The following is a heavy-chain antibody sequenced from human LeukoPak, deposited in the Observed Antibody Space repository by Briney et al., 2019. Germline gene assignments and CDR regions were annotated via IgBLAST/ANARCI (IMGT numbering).Heavy chain of an antibody. CDR3: ARGGRTIFGVVIIGNAFDI. J-gene: IGHJ3*02. CDR1: GVSISSYY. Sequence: SETLSLTCTVSGVSISSYYWSWIRQPPGKGLEWIGYIYYSGSTNYNPSLKSRVTISVDTSKNQFSLKLSSVTAADTAVYYCARGGRTIFGVVIIGNAFDIWGQGTMVTVSS. V-gene: IGHV4-59*01. CDR2: IYYSGST. D-gene: IGHD3-3*01.